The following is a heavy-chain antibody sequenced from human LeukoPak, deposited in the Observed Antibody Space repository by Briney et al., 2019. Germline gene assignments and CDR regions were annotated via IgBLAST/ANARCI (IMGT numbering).Heavy chain of an antibody. V-gene: IGHV4-39*01. CDR1: GGSISSSSYY. D-gene: IGHD3-10*01. J-gene: IGHJ4*02. CDR2: IYYSGST. CDR3: ARHYYGSGSYYNAFDY. Sequence: XTCTXSGGSISSSSYYWGWIRQPPGKGLEWIGSIYYSGSTYYNPSLKSRVTISVDTSKNQFSLKLSSVTAADTAVYYCARHYYGSGSYYNAFDYWGQGTLVTVSS.